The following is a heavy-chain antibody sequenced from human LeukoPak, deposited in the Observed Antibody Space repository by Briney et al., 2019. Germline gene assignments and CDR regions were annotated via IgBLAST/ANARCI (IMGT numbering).Heavy chain of an antibody. CDR3: AREVLRLDY. CDR1: GYTFNTYS. J-gene: IGHJ4*02. CDR2: INAHTGNP. V-gene: IGHV7-4-1*02. Sequence: TSVKVSCKASGYTFNTYSINWVRQAPGQGPEWVGWINAHTGNPTYAQGFTGRFVFSLDTSVSTAYLQISSLRAEDTAVYYCAREVLRLDYWGQGTLVTVSS.